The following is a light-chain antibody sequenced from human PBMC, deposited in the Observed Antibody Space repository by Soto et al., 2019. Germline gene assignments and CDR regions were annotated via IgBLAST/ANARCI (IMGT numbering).Light chain of an antibody. CDR3: QQSFSTPRT. Sequence: DIQMTQSPSSLSASIGDRVTITCRASQTISDFLNWYQLKPGKAPKLLIYAASSLQSGVPSRFSGSGSGTDFTLTISRLQPEDFATYTCQQSFSTPRTFGQGTKGDIK. CDR2: AAS. J-gene: IGKJ1*01. CDR1: QTISDF. V-gene: IGKV1-39*01.